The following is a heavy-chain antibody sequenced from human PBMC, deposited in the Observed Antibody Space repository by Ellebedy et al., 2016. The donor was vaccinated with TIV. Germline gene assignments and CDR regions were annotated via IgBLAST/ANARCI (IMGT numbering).Heavy chain of an antibody. CDR2: FDPEDGET. CDR1: GYTLTELS. D-gene: IGHD2-2*01. V-gene: IGHV1-24*01. Sequence: ASVKVSXXVSGYTLTELSMHWVRQAPGKGLEWMGGFDPEDGETIYAQKFQGRVTMTEDTSTDTAYMELSSLRAEDTAVYYCARGYCSSTSCPSGGMDVWGQGTTVTVSS. J-gene: IGHJ6*02. CDR3: ARGYCSSTSCPSGGMDV.